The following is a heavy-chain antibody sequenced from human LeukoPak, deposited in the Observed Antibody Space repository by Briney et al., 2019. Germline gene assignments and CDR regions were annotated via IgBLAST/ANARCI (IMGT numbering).Heavy chain of an antibody. CDR2: IIPIFGTA. J-gene: IGHJ4*02. CDR1: GYTFTSYY. CDR3: ARSPIVLMTHYFDY. D-gene: IGHD2-8*01. Sequence: GASVKVSCKASGYTFTSYYMHWVRQAPGQGLEWMGGIIPIFGTANYAQKFQGRVTITADESTSTAYMELSSLRSEDTAVYYCARSPIVLMTHYFDYWGQGTLVTVSS. V-gene: IGHV1-69*13.